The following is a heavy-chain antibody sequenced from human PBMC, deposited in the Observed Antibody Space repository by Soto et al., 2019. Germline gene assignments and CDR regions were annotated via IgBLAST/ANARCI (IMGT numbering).Heavy chain of an antibody. D-gene: IGHD3-9*01. CDR1: GFTFSSYW. V-gene: IGHV3-74*01. CDR3: ARQDDDILTGPPYYYYYMDV. J-gene: IGHJ6*03. CDR2: INSDGSST. Sequence: GGSLRLSCAASGFTFSSYWMHWVRQAPGKGLVWVSRINSDGSSTSYADSVKGRFTISRDNAKNTLYLQMNSLRAEDTAVYYCARQDDDILTGPPYYYYYMDVWGKGTTVTV.